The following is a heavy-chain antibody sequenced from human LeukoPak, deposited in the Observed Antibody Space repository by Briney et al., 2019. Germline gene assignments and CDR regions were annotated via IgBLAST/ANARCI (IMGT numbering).Heavy chain of an antibody. V-gene: IGHV4-59*08. J-gene: IGHJ3*02. Sequence: SETLSLTCTVSGASISSYYWSWIRQPPGKGLEYIGYIYYNGTTNYSPSLKSRVTISVDTSKIHFSLRLISVTAADTAVYYCARRGGGHAFDIWGQGTMVTVSS. CDR2: IYYNGTT. CDR1: GASISSYY. CDR3: ARRGGGHAFDI. D-gene: IGHD3-16*01.